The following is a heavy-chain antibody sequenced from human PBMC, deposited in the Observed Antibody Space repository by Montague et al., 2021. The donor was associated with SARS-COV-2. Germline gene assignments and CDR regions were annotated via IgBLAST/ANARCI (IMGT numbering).Heavy chain of an antibody. CDR3: ARGLRYHHYVMDV. J-gene: IGHJ6*02. Sequence: SLRLSCAASGFTFSDFHMSWIRQAPGTGLEWVSYISSGSSSTKFADSVKGRFTISRDNAKNSLYLQMSSLRVEDTAVYYCARGLRYHHYVMDVWGQGTTVTVSS. CDR1: GFTFSDFH. D-gene: IGHD3-16*01. CDR2: ISSGSSST. V-gene: IGHV3-11*05.